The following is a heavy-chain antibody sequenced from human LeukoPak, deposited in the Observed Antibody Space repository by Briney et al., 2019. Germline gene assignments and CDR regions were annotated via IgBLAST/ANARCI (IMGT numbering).Heavy chain of an antibody. Sequence: GGSLRLSCAASGFTFSSYSMNWVRQAPGKGLEWVSSISSSSSYIYYADSVKGQFTISRDNAKNSLYLQMNSLRAEDTAVYYCARDALYSSGQTFDYWGQGTLVTVSS. CDR3: ARDALYSSGQTFDY. V-gene: IGHV3-21*01. D-gene: IGHD6-19*01. CDR1: GFTFSSYS. CDR2: ISSSSSYI. J-gene: IGHJ4*02.